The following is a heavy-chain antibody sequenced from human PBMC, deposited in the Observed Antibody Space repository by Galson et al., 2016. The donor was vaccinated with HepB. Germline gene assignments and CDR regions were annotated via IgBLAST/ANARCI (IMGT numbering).Heavy chain of an antibody. CDR1: GFTFRSYW. J-gene: IGHJ6*02. D-gene: IGHD6-19*01. V-gene: IGHV3-7*01. CDR2: INQYGSEK. Sequence: SLRLSCAASGFTFRSYWMSWVRQAPGKGLEWVAHINQYGSEKYSMDSVKGRFTISRDNGKNTLYLQMSSLRVEDAGVYYCARRPDTQRRIAGWGWGMDVWGQGTTVTVS. CDR3: ARRPDTQRRIAGWGWGMDV.